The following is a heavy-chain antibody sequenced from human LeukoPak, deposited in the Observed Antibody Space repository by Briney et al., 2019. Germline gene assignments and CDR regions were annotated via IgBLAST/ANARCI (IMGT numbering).Heavy chain of an antibody. CDR3: ARSVVVITTNWFDP. Sequence: KPSETLSLTCTVSGGSISTYYWSWIRQPPGKGLEWIGYVYYSGTTNYKYKSSLKSRVTISVDTSKNQFSLRLSSVTAADTAVYYCARSVVVITTNWFDPWGQGTLVTVSS. D-gene: IGHD3-22*01. J-gene: IGHJ5*02. CDR2: VYYSGTT. CDR1: GGSISTYY. V-gene: IGHV4-59*01.